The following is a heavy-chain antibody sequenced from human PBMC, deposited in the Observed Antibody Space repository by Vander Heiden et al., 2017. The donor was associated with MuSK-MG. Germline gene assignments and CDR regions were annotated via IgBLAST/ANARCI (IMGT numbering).Heavy chain of an antibody. CDR1: GGTFSSYA. V-gene: IGHV1-69*01. J-gene: IGHJ6*03. CDR2: IIPIFGTA. CDR3: ARVRGFQNSSSSQEDYYYYYYMDV. D-gene: IGHD6-13*01. Sequence: QVQLVQSGAEVKKPGSSVKVSCKASGGTFSSYAISWVRQAPGQGLEGMGGIIPIFGTANYAQKFQGRVTITADESTSTAYMELSSLRSEDTAVYYCARVRGFQNSSSSQEDYYYYYYMDVWGKGTTVTVSS.